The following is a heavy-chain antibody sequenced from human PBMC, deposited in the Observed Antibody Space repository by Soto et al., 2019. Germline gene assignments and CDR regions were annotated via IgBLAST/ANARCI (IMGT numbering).Heavy chain of an antibody. V-gene: IGHV5-51*01. Sequence: GESLKISCKGSGYTFTNYWIGWVRQMPGKGLEWMGIIYPGDSDTKYNPSFQGQVTISADKSITTTYLRWTSLKASDTAIYYCAASIFYYGMDVWGQGTTVTVSS. CDR1: GYTFTNYW. CDR2: IYPGDSDT. J-gene: IGHJ6*02. CDR3: AASIFYYGMDV.